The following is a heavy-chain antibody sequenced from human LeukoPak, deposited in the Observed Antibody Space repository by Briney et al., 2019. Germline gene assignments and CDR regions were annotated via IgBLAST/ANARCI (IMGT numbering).Heavy chain of an antibody. D-gene: IGHD6-19*01. V-gene: IGHV3-74*01. CDR1: GFTFSSYW. J-gene: IGHJ4*02. Sequence: GGSLRLSCTASGFTFSSYWMHWVRHAPGKGLVWVSRINSDGSSTTYADSVKGRFTISRDNAKDTLYLQMNSLRAEDTAVYYCARAVGSGWSYFDYWSQGTLVTVSS. CDR2: INSDGSST. CDR3: ARAVGSGWSYFDY.